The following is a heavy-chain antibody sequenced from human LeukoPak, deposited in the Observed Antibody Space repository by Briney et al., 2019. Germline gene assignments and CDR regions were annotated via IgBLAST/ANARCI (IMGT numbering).Heavy chain of an antibody. J-gene: IGHJ6*02. CDR3: ARATLLRRLGYYGMDV. D-gene: IGHD3-16*01. CDR2: IYYSGST. Sequence: SETLSLTCTVSGGSISSSSYYWGWIRQPPGKGLEWIGSIYYSGSTYYNPSLKSRVTISVDTSKNQFSLKLSSVTAADTAVYYCARATLLRRLGYYGMDVWGQGTTVTVSS. V-gene: IGHV4-39*07. CDR1: GGSISSSSYY.